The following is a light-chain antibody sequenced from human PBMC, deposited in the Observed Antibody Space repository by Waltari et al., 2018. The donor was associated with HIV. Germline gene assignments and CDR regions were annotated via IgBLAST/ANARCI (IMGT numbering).Light chain of an antibody. J-gene: IGLJ3*02. CDR3: AVWDDSLSGPV. CDR1: SRDVGGYNY. Sequence: QSALTQPASVSGSPGQSITISCTGTSRDVGGYNYVSWYQQHPDKAPKLMIYAVSNRPSGVSNLFSVSKSGNTASLTISGLQAEDEADYYCAVWDDSLSGPVFGGGTKLTVL. CDR2: AVS. V-gene: IGLV2-14*01.